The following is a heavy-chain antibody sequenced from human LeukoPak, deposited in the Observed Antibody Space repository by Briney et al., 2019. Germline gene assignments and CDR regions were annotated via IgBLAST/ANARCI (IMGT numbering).Heavy chain of an antibody. J-gene: IGHJ4*02. CDR2: IFSNDEK. CDR1: GFSLSNTRMG. V-gene: IGHV2-26*01. CDR3: TRVVRYTSSWYPNYYFDY. D-gene: IGHD6-13*01. Sequence: GPVLVKPTETLTLTCTVSGFSLSNTRMGVSWIRQPPGKALEWLAQIFSNDEKSYSTSLKSRLTISKDTSKSQVVLTMTNMDPVDTGTYYCTRVVRYTSSWYPNYYFDYWGQGTLVTVSS.